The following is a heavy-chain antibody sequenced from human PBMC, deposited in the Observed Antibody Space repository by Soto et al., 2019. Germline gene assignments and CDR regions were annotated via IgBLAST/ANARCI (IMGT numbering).Heavy chain of an antibody. CDR2: IYYSGST. J-gene: IGHJ5*02. V-gene: IGHV4-61*01. CDR3: ARAYIVVVPAASPNWFDP. Sequence: QVQLQESGPGLVKPSETLSLTCTVSGGSVSRGSYYWSWIRQPPGKGLEWIGYIYYSGSTNYNPSLKSRVTISVDTSKNQFSLKLSSVTAADTAVYYCARAYIVVVPAASPNWFDPWGQGTLVTVSS. CDR1: GGSVSRGSYY. D-gene: IGHD2-2*01.